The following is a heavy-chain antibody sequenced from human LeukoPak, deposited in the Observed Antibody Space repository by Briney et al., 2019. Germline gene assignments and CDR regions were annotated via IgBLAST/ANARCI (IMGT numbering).Heavy chain of an antibody. CDR1: GFTFSSYA. Sequence: PGGSLRLSCAASGFTFSSYAMSWVRQAPGKGLEWVSAISGSGGSTYSADSVKGRFTISRDNSKNTLYLQMNSLRAEDTAVYYCAKGRDYYGSGSYEFQHWGQGTLVTVSS. V-gene: IGHV3-23*01. CDR3: AKGRDYYGSGSYEFQH. J-gene: IGHJ1*01. CDR2: ISGSGGST. D-gene: IGHD3-10*01.